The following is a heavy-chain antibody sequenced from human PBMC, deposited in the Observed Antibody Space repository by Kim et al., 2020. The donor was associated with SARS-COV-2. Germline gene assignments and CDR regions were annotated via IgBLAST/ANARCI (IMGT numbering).Heavy chain of an antibody. Sequence: SETLSLTCTVSGGSISSYYWSWIRQPPGKGLEWIGYIYYSGSTNYNPSLKSRVTISVDTSKNQFSLKLSSVTAADTAVYYCARDQPDITMVRGVIRYYYYGMDVWGQGTTVTVSS. V-gene: IGHV4-59*13. D-gene: IGHD3-10*01. CDR1: GGSISSYY. CDR2: IYYSGST. CDR3: ARDQPDITMVRGVIRYYYYGMDV. J-gene: IGHJ6*02.